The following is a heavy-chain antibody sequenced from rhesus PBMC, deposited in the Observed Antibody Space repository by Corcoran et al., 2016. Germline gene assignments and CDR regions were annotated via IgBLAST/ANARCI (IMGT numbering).Heavy chain of an antibody. CDR1: GFTFSSYG. J-gene: IGHJ4*01. CDR3: AKEIYSGSYYYFDY. CDR2: INSGGDST. D-gene: IGHD3-16*01. V-gene: IGHV3S5*01. Sequence: EVQLVETGGGLVQPGGSLKLSCAASGFTFSSYGMSWVRQAPGKGLEWFSAINSGGDSTHYADSWKGRFTISRENPKNTLSLQMNSLRAEDTAVYYCAKEIYSGSYYYFDYWGQGVLVTVSS.